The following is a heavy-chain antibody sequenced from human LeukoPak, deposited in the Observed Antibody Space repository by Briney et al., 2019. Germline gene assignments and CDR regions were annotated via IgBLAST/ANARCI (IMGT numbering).Heavy chain of an antibody. CDR3: ARVVPRDYGDYAVDY. D-gene: IGHD4-17*01. J-gene: IGHJ4*02. CDR1: GGSISSSNW. CDR2: IYHSGST. V-gene: IGHV4-4*02. Sequence: SGTLSLTCAVSGGSISSSNWWSWVRQPPGKGLEWIGEIYHSGSTNYNPSLKSRVTISVDKSKNQFSLKLSSVTAADTAVYYCARVVPRDYGDYAVDYWGQGTLVTVSS.